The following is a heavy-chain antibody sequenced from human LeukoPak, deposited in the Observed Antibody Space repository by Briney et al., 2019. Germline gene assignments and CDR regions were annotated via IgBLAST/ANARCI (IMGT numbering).Heavy chain of an antibody. CDR1: GFTFSPYD. J-gene: IGHJ6*02. CDR3: TRAHLHSYSSMDI. CDR2: IDTGGDT. Sequence: GGSLRLSCAASGFTFSPYDMHWLRQVTGKGLEWLSAIDTGGDTYYSASVKGRFTISRENAKNSFYLQMNSLRAGDTAVYYCTRAHLHSYSSMDIWGQGTTVTVSS. V-gene: IGHV3-13*01.